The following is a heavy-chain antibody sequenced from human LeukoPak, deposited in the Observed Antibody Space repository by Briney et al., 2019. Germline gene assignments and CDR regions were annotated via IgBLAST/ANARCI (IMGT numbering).Heavy chain of an antibody. J-gene: IGHJ3*02. CDR2: ISSGGSTI. Sequence: PGRSLRLSCAASGFIFSSYEMNWVRQAPGKGLEWVSYISSGGSTIYYADSVKGRFTISRDNAKDSLYLQMNSLRAEDTAVYYCARESWHQRAFDIWGQGTMVTVSS. D-gene: IGHD5-24*01. V-gene: IGHV3-48*03. CDR1: GFIFSSYE. CDR3: ARESWHQRAFDI.